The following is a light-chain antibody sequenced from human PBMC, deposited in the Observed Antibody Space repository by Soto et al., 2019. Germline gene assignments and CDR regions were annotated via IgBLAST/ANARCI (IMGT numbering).Light chain of an antibody. Sequence: EIVLTQSPATLSLSPGDRATLSCRASQSVSSYLAWYQQKPGQAPRLLIYDASNCATGIPARFSGSGSGTDFTLTISSLEPEDFAVYYCLQRSNWPLTFGGGTKVEIK. J-gene: IGKJ4*01. CDR1: QSVSSY. CDR3: LQRSNWPLT. CDR2: DAS. V-gene: IGKV3-11*01.